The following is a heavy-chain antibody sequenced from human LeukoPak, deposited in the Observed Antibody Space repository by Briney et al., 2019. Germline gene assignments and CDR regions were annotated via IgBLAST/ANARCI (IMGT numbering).Heavy chain of an antibody. Sequence: GRSLRLSCAASGFTFSSYGMHWVRQAPGKGLEWVAVISYDGSNKYYADSVKGRFTISRDNSRNTLYLQMNSLRAEDTAVYYCAKDLLEYSSSWSGDYWGQGTLVTVSS. CDR3: AKDLLEYSSSWSGDY. CDR1: GFTFSSYG. D-gene: IGHD6-13*01. V-gene: IGHV3-30*18. CDR2: ISYDGSNK. J-gene: IGHJ4*02.